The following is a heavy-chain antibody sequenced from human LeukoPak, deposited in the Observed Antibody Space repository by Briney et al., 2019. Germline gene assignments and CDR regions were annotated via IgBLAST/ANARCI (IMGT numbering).Heavy chain of an antibody. J-gene: IGHJ1*01. V-gene: IGHV4-30-4*01. CDR3: ARGQIHYYDSSGPEYFQH. Sequence: SETLSLTCTVSGGSISSGDYDWSWIRQPPGKGLEWIGYIYYSGSTYYNPSLKSRVTISVDTSKNQFSLKLSSVTAADTAVYYCARGQIHYYDSSGPEYFQHWGQGTLVTVSS. CDR1: GGSISSGDYD. CDR2: IYYSGST. D-gene: IGHD3-22*01.